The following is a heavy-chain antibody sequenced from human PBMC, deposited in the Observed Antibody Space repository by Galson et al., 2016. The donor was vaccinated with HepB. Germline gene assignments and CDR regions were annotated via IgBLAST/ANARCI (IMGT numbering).Heavy chain of an antibody. J-gene: IGHJ6*02. CDR1: GYSFTSYW. V-gene: IGHV5-51*03. CDR3: ASPPEPYYYGMDV. Sequence: QSGAEVKKPGESLKISCKGSGYSFTSYWIGWVRQMPGKGLEWMGIIYPGDSDTRYSPSFQGQVTIPADKSISTAYLQWTSLKASDTAMYYCASPPEPYYYGMDVWGQGTTVTASS. CDR2: IYPGDSDT.